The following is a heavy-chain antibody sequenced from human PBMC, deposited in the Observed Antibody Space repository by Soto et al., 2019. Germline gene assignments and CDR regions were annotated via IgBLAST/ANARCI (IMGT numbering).Heavy chain of an antibody. D-gene: IGHD1-26*01. CDR1: GGSISGYY. J-gene: IGHJ4*02. CDR2: IYYSGST. V-gene: IGHV4-59*01. CDR3: ARVWGSYPDY. Sequence: SETLSLTCTVSGGSISGYYWSWVRQPPGKGLEWIGYIYYSGSTNYNPSLKSRVTMSVDTSKNQFSLKLSSVTAADTAVYYCARVWGSYPDYWGQGTLVTAPQ.